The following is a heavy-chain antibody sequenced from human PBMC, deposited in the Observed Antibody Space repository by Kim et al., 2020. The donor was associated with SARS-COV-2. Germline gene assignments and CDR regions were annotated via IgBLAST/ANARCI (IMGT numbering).Heavy chain of an antibody. CDR2: ISGSGAT. J-gene: IGHJ6*01. Sequence: GGSLRLSCAASGFSVSTNDMSWVRQAPGKGLEWVATISGSGATYFSDSAKRRFSISTDNTKNTPYFQMKSLRAEDTTADHCARKLRWFAGNGTVVWWQG. D-gene: IGHD3-10*01. V-gene: IGHV3-53*01. CDR3: ARKLRWFAGNGTVV. CDR1: GFSVSTND.